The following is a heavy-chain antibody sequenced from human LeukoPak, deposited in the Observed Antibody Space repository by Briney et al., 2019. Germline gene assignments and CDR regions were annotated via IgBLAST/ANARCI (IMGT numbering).Heavy chain of an antibody. CDR3: ASVPGWDLPYY. Sequence: GGSLRLSCAASGFTVSSNYMSWVRQAPGKGLEWVSVIYSGGSTYYADSVKGRFTISRDNAKNTLFMQMNSLRVEDTAVYYCASVPGWDLPYYWGQGTLVTVSS. CDR1: GFTVSSNY. D-gene: IGHD1-26*01. CDR2: IYSGGST. V-gene: IGHV3-53*01. J-gene: IGHJ4*02.